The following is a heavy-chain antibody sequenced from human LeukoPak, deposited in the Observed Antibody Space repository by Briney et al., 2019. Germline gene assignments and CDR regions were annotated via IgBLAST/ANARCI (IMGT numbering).Heavy chain of an antibody. CDR1: GYTFTSYG. CDR2: ISAYNGNT. CDR3: ARGRDRGWNYYDSSGYYGDY. J-gene: IGHJ4*02. Sequence: ASVKVSCKASGYTFTSYGISWVRQAPGQGLEWMGWISAYNGNTNYAQKLQGRVTMTTDTSTSTAYMELRSLRSDDTAVYYCARGRDRGWNYYDSSGYYGDYWGQGTLVTVSS. V-gene: IGHV1-18*01. D-gene: IGHD3-22*01.